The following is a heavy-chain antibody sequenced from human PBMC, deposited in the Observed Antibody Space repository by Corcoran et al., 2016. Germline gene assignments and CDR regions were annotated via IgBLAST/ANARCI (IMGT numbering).Heavy chain of an antibody. Sequence: QVQLVQSGSEVKKPGASVKVSCKASGYTFTSYDINWVRQATGQGIAWMGWMNPNSGNTGYAQKFQGRVTMTRKTSISTAYMELSSLRSEDTAGYYWASGRVLLRLLEWFRGSGGGMDVWGQGTSVTVSS. CDR1: GYTFTSYD. J-gene: IGHJ6*02. V-gene: IGHV1-8*01. D-gene: IGHD3-3*01. CDR2: MNPNSGNT. CDR3: ASGRVLLRLLEWFRGSGGGMDV.